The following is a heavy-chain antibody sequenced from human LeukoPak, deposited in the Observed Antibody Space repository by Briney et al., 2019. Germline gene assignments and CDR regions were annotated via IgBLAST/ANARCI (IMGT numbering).Heavy chain of an antibody. CDR3: ARDLPRAEPDY. J-gene: IGHJ4*02. V-gene: IGHV1-18*01. CDR1: GYTFTSYG. Sequence: ASVKVSCKASGYTFTSYGISWVRQAPAQGLEWMGWISAYNGNTNYAQKHQVRVTMTTDTSTSTAYMELRSLRSDATAVYYCARDLPRAEPDYWGQGTLFTVSS. D-gene: IGHD1-14*01. CDR2: ISAYNGNT.